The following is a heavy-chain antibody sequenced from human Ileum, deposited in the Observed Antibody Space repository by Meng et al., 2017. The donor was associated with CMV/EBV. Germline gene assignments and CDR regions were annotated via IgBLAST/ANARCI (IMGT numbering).Heavy chain of an antibody. CDR2: IYYTGAT. CDR3: TKDRGNYIVDF. D-gene: IGHD1-26*01. J-gene: IGHJ4*02. Sequence: QLQLRESVPGLVKPSETLSLICSVSSGSITSDGHYWGWIRQPPGKGLEWIGSIYYTGATFYNPSLKSRITVSIDTSKNQFSLNLRSMTAADTAVYYCTKDRGNYIVDFWGQGTLVTVSS. V-gene: IGHV4-39*07. CDR1: SGSITSDGHY.